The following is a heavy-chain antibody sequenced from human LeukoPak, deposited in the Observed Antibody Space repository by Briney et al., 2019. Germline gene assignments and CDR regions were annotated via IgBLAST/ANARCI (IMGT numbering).Heavy chain of an antibody. CDR3: ARQAFWSGYYPY. J-gene: IGHJ4*02. Sequence: ASVKVSCKASGGTFSSYAISWVRQAPGQGLEWMGGIIPIFGTANYAQKFQGRVTITADESTSTACMELSSLRSEDTAVYYCARQAFWSGYYPYWGQGTLVTVSS. D-gene: IGHD3-3*01. V-gene: IGHV1-69*13. CDR1: GGTFSSYA. CDR2: IIPIFGTA.